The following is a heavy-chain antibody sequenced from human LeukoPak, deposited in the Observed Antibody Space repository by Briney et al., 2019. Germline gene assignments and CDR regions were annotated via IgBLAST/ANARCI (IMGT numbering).Heavy chain of an antibody. V-gene: IGHV4-31*03. CDR2: IYYSGCT. D-gene: IGHD3-10*01. J-gene: IGHJ4*02. CDR3: ARAMVRGVPLFDY. Sequence: PSETLSLTCTVSGGSISSGGYYWSWIRQHPGKGLEWIGYIYYSGCTYYNPSLKSRVTIPVDTSKNQFSLKLSSVTAADTAVYYCARAMVRGVPLFDYWGQGTLVTVSS. CDR1: GGSISSGGYY.